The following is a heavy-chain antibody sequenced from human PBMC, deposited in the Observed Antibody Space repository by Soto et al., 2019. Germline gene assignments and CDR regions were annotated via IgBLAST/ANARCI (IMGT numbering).Heavy chain of an antibody. J-gene: IGHJ6*02. CDR2: ISAYNGNT. V-gene: IGHV1-18*01. D-gene: IGHD3-3*01. Sequence: GASVKVSCKASGYTFTSYGISWVRQAPGQGLEWMGWISAYNGNTNYAQKLQGRVTMTTDTSTSTAYMELRSLRSDDTAVYYCARDVDFWSGYEALGPKDYGMDVWGQGTTVTVSS. CDR1: GYTFTSYG. CDR3: ARDVDFWSGYEALGPKDYGMDV.